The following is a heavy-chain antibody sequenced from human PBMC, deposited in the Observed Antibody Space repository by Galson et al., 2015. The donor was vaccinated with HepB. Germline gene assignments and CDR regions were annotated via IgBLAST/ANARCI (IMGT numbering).Heavy chain of an antibody. J-gene: IGHJ4*02. CDR2: ISGSRTYI. Sequence: SLRLSCAASGFTFSSYTMNWVRQAPGKGLERVSSISGSRTYIYYAESVRGRFTISRDNAKNSLYLQMSSLRVEDTAVYYCASGPPLYSSSWSTEYWGQGTLVTVSS. D-gene: IGHD6-13*01. CDR3: ASGPPLYSSSWSTEY. CDR1: GFTFSSYT. V-gene: IGHV3-21*01.